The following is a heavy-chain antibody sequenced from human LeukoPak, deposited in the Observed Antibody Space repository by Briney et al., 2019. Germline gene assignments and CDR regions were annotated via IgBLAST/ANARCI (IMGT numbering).Heavy chain of an antibody. CDR2: ISAYNGNT. V-gene: IGHV1-18*01. CDR1: GYTFTSYG. CDR3: ARDRVVAAAHEHVDY. Sequence: ASVKVSCKASGYTFTSYGISWVRQAPGQGLEWMGWISAYNGNTNYAQKLQGRVTMTTDTSTSTAYMELRSLRSDDTAVYYCARDRVVAAAHEHVDYWGQGTLVTVSS. J-gene: IGHJ4*02. D-gene: IGHD6-13*01.